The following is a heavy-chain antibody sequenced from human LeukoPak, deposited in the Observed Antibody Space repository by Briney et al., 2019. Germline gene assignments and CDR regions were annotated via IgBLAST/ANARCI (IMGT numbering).Heavy chain of an antibody. V-gene: IGHV3-48*01. D-gene: IGHD5-18*01. J-gene: IGHJ6*03. CDR1: GFTFSSYS. Sequence: PGGSLRLSCAASGFTFSSYSMNWVRRAPGKGLEWVSYISSSSSTIYYADSVKGRFTISRDNAKNSLYLQMNSLRAEDTAVYYCARDGYSYGPMDVWGKGTTVTVSS. CDR3: ARDGYSYGPMDV. CDR2: ISSSSSTI.